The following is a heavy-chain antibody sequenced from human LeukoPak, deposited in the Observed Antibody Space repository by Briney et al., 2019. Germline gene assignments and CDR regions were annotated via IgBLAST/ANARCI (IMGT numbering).Heavy chain of an antibody. Sequence: SGTLSLTCAVSGGSISSSSYYWGWIRQPPGKGLEWIGSIYYSGSTYYNPSLKSRVTISVDTSKNQFSLKLSSVTAADTAVYYCARDLARIVVPAAIPNWFDPWGQGTLVTVSS. CDR3: ARDLARIVVPAAIPNWFDP. J-gene: IGHJ5*02. CDR2: IYYSGST. V-gene: IGHV4-39*02. CDR1: GGSISSSSYY. D-gene: IGHD2-2*01.